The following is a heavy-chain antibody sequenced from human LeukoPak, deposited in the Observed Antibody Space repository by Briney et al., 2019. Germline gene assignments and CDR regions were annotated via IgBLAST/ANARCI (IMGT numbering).Heavy chain of an antibody. CDR2: IYYSGST. D-gene: IGHD1-1*01. J-gene: IGHJ4*02. V-gene: IGHV4-59*01. CDR3: ARVNRNGLVDY. Sequence: SETLSLTCTVSGGSITSYYWSWIRQPPGKGLEWIGYIYYSGSTNYNPSLKSRVTISVDTSKNQFSLKLTSVTAADTAVYYCARVNRNGLVDYWGQGTLVTVSS. CDR1: GGSITSYY.